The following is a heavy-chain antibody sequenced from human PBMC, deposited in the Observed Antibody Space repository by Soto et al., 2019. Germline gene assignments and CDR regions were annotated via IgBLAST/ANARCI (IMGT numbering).Heavy chain of an antibody. D-gene: IGHD4-17*01. V-gene: IGHV3-23*01. Sequence: EVQLLESGGGLVQPGGSLRLSCAASGFTFSSYAMSWVRQAPGKGLEWVSTVSGSATSTYYADSVKGRFTISRDNSKNPLYLQMNSLRADDTAVYYCAKDRLALRPLAPAPPRVFEIWGQGTMVTVSS. CDR1: GFTFSSYA. CDR3: AKDRLALRPLAPAPPRVFEI. CDR2: VSGSATST. J-gene: IGHJ3*02.